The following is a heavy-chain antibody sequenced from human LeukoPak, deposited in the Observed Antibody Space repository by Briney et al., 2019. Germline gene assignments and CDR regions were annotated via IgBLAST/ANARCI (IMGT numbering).Heavy chain of an antibody. D-gene: IGHD5-12*01. CDR1: GFTVSSNY. Sequence: GGSLRLSCAASGFTVSSNYMSWVRQAPGKGLEWVSVIYSGGSTYYADSVKGRFTISRDNSKNTLYLQMNSLRAEDTAVYYCAKGPRYVDSGYDYPPDYWGQGTLVTVSS. J-gene: IGHJ4*02. CDR2: IYSGGST. CDR3: AKGPRYVDSGYDYPPDY. V-gene: IGHV3-53*01.